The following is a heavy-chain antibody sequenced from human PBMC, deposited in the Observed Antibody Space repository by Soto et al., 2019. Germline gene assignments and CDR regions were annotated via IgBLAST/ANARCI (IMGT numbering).Heavy chain of an antibody. CDR3: ARKREQLASYYYYGMDV. D-gene: IGHD6-6*01. CDR2: IIPIFGTA. J-gene: IGHJ6*02. V-gene: IGHV1-69*01. CDR1: GGTFSSYA. Sequence: QVQLVQSGAEVKKPGSSVKVSCKASGGTFSSYAISWVRQAPGQGLEWMGGIIPIFGTANYAQKFQGRVTITADESTSTDYMELSSLRSEDTAVYYCARKREQLASYYYYGMDVWGQGTTVTVSS.